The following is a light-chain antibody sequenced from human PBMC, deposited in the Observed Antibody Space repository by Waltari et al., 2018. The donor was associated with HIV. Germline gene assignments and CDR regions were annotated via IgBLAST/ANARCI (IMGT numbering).Light chain of an antibody. CDR3: QSYDRSLSASVV. Sequence: QSVLTQPPSVSAAPWQRVPIPCTGGSFNLGADYDVHGYKQLPGTAPKLLISGNKNRPSGVPDRFSASKSGASASLAITGLQAEDEADYFCQSYDRSLSASVVFGGGTKLTVL. CDR1: SFNLGADYD. CDR2: GNK. V-gene: IGLV1-40*01. J-gene: IGLJ2*01.